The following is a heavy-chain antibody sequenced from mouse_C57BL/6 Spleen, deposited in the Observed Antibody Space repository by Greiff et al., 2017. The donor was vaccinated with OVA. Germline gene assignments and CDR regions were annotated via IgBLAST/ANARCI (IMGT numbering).Heavy chain of an antibody. J-gene: IGHJ3*01. V-gene: IGHV1-64*01. CDR3: ARTGSNWAWVAY. D-gene: IGHD4-1*02. CDR1: GYTFTSYW. Sequence: QVQLQQPGAELVKPGASVKLSCKASGYTFTSYWMHWVKQRPGQGLEWIGMIHPNSGSTNYNEQFQSKATLTVDTSSSTAYMQLSSLTSEDSAVYYCARTGSNWAWVAYWGQGTLVTVSA. CDR2: IHPNSGST.